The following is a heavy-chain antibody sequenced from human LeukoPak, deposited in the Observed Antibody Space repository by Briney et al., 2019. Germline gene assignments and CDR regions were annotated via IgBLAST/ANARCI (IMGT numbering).Heavy chain of an antibody. V-gene: IGHV3-7*01. CDR3: ARDPKYSSSWYGDWYFDY. CDR2: IKQDGSEK. Sequence: GGSLRLSCAASGFTFSSYWMSWVRQASGKGLEWVANIKQDGSEKYYVDSVKGRFTISRDNAKNSLYLQMNSLRAEDTAVYYCARDPKYSSSWYGDWYFDYWGQGTLVTVSS. D-gene: IGHD6-13*01. CDR1: GFTFSSYW. J-gene: IGHJ4*02.